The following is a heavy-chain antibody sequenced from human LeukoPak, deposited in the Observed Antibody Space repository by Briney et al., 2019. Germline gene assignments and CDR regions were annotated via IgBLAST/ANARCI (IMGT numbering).Heavy chain of an antibody. CDR2: IYYSGST. V-gene: IGHV4-39*01. Sequence: SETLSLTCTVSGGSISSSSYYWGWIRQPPGKGLEWIGSIYYSGSTYYNPSLKSRVTISVDTSKNQFSLKLSSVTAADTAVYYCASRAPTKGAFDYWGQGSLVTVSS. CDR3: ASRAPTKGAFDY. D-gene: IGHD2-2*01. J-gene: IGHJ4*02. CDR1: GGSISSSSYY.